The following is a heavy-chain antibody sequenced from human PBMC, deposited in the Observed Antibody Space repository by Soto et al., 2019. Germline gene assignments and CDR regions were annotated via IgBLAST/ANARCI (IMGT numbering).Heavy chain of an antibody. V-gene: IGHV3-23*01. J-gene: IGHJ4*02. CDR3: APTGLGTGRYFFHD. CDR1: GFTSSSCA. D-gene: IGHD1-1*01. CDR2: ISASGGST. Sequence: EVQLLDSGGGLVQPGGSLRLSCVASGFTSSSCAMRWVRQAPGKGLEWVSGISASGGSTYYADSVNGRFTISRDNSKTTLYLQMNSLRAEDTAVYYCAPTGLGTGRYFFHDWGQGTLVTVSS.